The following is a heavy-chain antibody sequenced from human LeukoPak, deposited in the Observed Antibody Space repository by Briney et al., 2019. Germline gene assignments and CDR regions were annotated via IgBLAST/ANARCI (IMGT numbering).Heavy chain of an antibody. D-gene: IGHD4-17*01. Sequence: PGGSLRLSCAVSGFTFSTYWMHWVRQAPGKGPVWVSRINAHGSSTNYADSVKGRFTISRDNAKNTVYLQMNSLSAEDTAMYYCTFSSYGDHIGVDAFDMWGQGTMVTVSS. CDR3: TFSSYGDHIGVDAFDM. V-gene: IGHV3-74*01. CDR2: INAHGSST. J-gene: IGHJ3*02. CDR1: GFTFSTYW.